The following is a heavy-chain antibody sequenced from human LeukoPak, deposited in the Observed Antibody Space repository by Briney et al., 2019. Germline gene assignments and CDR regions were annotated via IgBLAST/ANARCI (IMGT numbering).Heavy chain of an antibody. CDR2: IRYDGSNK. CDR3: SKDLSPMVGSKIFDY. Sequence: GGSLRLSCVASGFSFSDYGMHWVRQTPGKGLEWVAFIRYDGSNKYYADSVKGRFTISRDNSKNTLYLQMNSLRAEDTAVYSCSKDLSPMVGSKIFDYWGQGTLVTVSS. V-gene: IGHV3-30*02. J-gene: IGHJ4*02. CDR1: GFSFSDYG. D-gene: IGHD1-26*01.